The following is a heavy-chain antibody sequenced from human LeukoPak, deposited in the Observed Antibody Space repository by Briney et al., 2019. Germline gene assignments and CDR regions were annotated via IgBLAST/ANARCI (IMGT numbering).Heavy chain of an antibody. Sequence: GASVKVSCKASGYTFASYDINWVRQATGQGLEWMGWMNPNSGNTGYAQKFQGRVTMTRNTSISTAYMELSSLRSEDTAVYYCARGQDIAAADPNWFDPWGQGTLVTVSS. J-gene: IGHJ5*02. CDR2: MNPNSGNT. D-gene: IGHD6-13*01. V-gene: IGHV1-8*01. CDR3: ARGQDIAAADPNWFDP. CDR1: GYTFASYD.